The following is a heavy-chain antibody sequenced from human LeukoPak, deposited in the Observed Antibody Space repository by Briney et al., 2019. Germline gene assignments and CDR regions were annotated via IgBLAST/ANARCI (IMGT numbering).Heavy chain of an antibody. CDR2: INHSGST. CDR1: GGSFSGYY. CDR3: ARKPRGSESSGYYYYYYMDV. Sequence: SETLSLTCAVYGGSFSGYYWSWIRQPPGKGLEWIGEINHSGSTNYNPSLKSRVTISVDTSKNQFSLKLSSVTAADTAVYYCARKPRGSESSGYYYYYYMDVWGKGTTVTVSS. J-gene: IGHJ6*03. D-gene: IGHD3-22*01. V-gene: IGHV4-34*01.